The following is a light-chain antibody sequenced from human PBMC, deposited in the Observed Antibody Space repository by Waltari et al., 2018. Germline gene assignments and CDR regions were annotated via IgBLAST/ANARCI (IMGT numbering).Light chain of an antibody. CDR3: QVWETTRGHQGV. CDR2: YDN. J-gene: IGLJ1*01. Sequence: YVLTQPPSVSVAPGNTATIPCGRADVGIYSFPWSKKKPGQAPVLVLFYDNDRPSGIPERLSGSKAGKTATLTISSGEAGDEADYYCQVWETTRGHQGVFGPGTKVTVL. CDR1: DVGIYS. V-gene: IGLV3-21*01.